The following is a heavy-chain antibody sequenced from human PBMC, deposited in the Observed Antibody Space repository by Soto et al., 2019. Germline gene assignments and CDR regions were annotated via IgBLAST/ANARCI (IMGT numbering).Heavy chain of an antibody. D-gene: IGHD3-3*01. Sequence: GGSLRLSCAASGFTFSSYAMHWVRQAPGKGLEWVAVISYDGSNKYYADSVKGRFTISRDNSKNTLYLQMNSLRAEDTAVYYCARDLTIFGVVILYYFDYWGQGTLVTVSS. CDR1: GFTFSSYA. V-gene: IGHV3-30-3*01. CDR2: ISYDGSNK. CDR3: ARDLTIFGVVILYYFDY. J-gene: IGHJ4*02.